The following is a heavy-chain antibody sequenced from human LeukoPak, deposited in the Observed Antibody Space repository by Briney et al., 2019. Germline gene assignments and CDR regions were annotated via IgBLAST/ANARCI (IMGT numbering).Heavy chain of an antibody. J-gene: IGHJ4*02. CDR3: AKEGSSVSSLYYFDY. CDR1: GFTFNSYA. CDR2: ISGSGGST. Sequence: GGSLRLSCAASGFTFNSYAMSWVRLTPGKGLEWVSSISGSGGSTYYAYSVKGRFTISRDNSKNTLYLQMNSLRADGPAVYYCAKEGSSVSSLYYFDYWGQGTLVTVSS. D-gene: IGHD5/OR15-5a*01. V-gene: IGHV3-23*01.